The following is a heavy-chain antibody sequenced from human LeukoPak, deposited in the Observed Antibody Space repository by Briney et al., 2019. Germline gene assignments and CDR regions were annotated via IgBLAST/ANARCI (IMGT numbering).Heavy chain of an antibody. V-gene: IGHV3-7*01. CDR1: GFTFSSYW. Sequence: GGSLRLSCAASGFTFSSYWMSWVRQAPGKGLEWVANIKQDGSEKYYVDSVKGRPTISRDNAKNSLYLQMNSLRAEDTAVYYCARDKARLAATVTTMDYYYMDVWGKGTTVTVSS. J-gene: IGHJ6*03. CDR2: IKQDGSEK. CDR3: ARDKARLAATVTTMDYYYMDV. D-gene: IGHD4-11*01.